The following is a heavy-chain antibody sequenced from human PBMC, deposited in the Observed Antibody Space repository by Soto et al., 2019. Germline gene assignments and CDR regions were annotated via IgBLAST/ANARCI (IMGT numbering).Heavy chain of an antibody. D-gene: IGHD3-16*01. CDR1: GYTFTRYG. CDR3: AMVDVYVTPSPQDV. CDR2: INTYNGNT. V-gene: IGHV1-18*01. J-gene: IGHJ6*02. Sequence: QVQLVQSGAEVKNPGASVKVSCKSSGYTFTRYGIGWARQAPGQGLEWMGWINTYNGNTNYAQNVQGRVTMTTDTSQSTAYMELGRLRSNDTAIYYCAMVDVYVTPSPQDVWGQGTTVIVSS.